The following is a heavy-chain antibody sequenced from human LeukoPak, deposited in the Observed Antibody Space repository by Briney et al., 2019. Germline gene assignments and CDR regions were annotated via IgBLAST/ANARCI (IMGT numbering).Heavy chain of an antibody. D-gene: IGHD5-18*01. Sequence: GGSLRLSCAASGFTFSSYSMNWVRQAPGKGLEWVSSITTSSTYIYYADSVKGRFTISRDNAKNSLCLQMNSLRAEDTAVYYCAKGIELWLTYFDHWGQGTLVTASS. V-gene: IGHV3-21*01. CDR1: GFTFSSYS. CDR2: ITTSSTYI. J-gene: IGHJ4*02. CDR3: AKGIELWLTYFDH.